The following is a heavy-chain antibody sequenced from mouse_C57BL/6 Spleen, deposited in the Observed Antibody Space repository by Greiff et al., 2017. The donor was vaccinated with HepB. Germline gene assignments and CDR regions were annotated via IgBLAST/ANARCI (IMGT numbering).Heavy chain of an antibody. CDR3: ARGPYYDYDGLAY. J-gene: IGHJ3*01. CDR2: IYPGSGNT. V-gene: IGHV1-84*01. D-gene: IGHD2-4*01. Sequence: QESGQGLEWIGWIYPGSGNTKYNEKFKGKATLTVDTSSSTAYMQLSSLTSEDSAVYFCARGPYYDYDGLAYWGQGTLVTVSA.